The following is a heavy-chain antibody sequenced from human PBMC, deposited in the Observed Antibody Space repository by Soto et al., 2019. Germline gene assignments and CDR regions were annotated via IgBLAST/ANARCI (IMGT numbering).Heavy chain of an antibody. D-gene: IGHD2-2*01. J-gene: IGHJ6*02. CDR3: ARGLYCISTSCSLPYYYFGMDV. CDR2: MNPNSGNT. CDR1: GYTFTTYD. Sequence: QVQLVQSGAEVKKPGASVKVSCKVSGYTFTTYDITWVRQATGQGLEWMGWMNPNSGNTGYAQKFQGRVTMTRYTSTNTAYMELSGLTSEDMATYYCARGLYCISTSCSLPYYYFGMDVWGQGTTVTVSS. V-gene: IGHV1-8*01.